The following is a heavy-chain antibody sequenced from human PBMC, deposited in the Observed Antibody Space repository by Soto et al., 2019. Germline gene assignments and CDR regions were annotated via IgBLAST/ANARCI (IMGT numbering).Heavy chain of an antibody. Sequence: GASVKVSCKASGYTFTSYYMHWVRQAPGQGLEWMGIINPSGGSTSYAQKFQGRVTMTRDTSTNTVYMELSSLRSEDTAVYYCATHCSSTGCQNHNDYWGQGTLVTVSS. J-gene: IGHJ4*02. D-gene: IGHD2-2*01. CDR1: GYTFTSYY. CDR3: ATHCSSTGCQNHNDY. CDR2: INPSGGST. V-gene: IGHV1-46*03.